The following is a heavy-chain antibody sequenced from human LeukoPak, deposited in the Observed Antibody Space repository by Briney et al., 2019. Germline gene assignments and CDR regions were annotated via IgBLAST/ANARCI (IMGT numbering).Heavy chain of an antibody. CDR2: ISGGGGST. V-gene: IGHV3-23*01. Sequence: PGGSLRLSCAASGFTFSTYGMSWVRQAPGKGLEWVSAISGGGGSTYYADSVKGRFTISRDNSKNTLYLQMNSLRAEDTAVYYCAKDGYYDSSAYYYVRYFDLWGRGTLVTVSS. J-gene: IGHJ2*01. D-gene: IGHD3-22*01. CDR3: AKDGYYDSSAYYYVRYFDL. CDR1: GFTFSTYG.